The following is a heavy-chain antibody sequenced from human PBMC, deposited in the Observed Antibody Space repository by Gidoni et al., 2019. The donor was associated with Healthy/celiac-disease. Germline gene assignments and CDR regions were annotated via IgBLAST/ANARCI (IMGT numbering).Heavy chain of an antibody. Sequence: EVQLLESGGGLVQPRGSLRLSCAASGFTFSSNAMGWVRQAPGKGLEWVSAISGSGGSTYYAASVKGRFTISRDNSKNTLYLQMNSLRAEDTAVYYCAKDLKGYSSSWYWPDYWGQGTLVTVSS. CDR2: ISGSGGST. V-gene: IGHV3-23*01. D-gene: IGHD6-13*01. CDR1: GFTFSSNA. CDR3: AKDLKGYSSSWYWPDY. J-gene: IGHJ4*02.